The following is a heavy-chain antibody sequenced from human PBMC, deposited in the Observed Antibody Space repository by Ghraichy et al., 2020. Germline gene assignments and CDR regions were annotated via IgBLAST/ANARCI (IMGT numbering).Heavy chain of an antibody. CDR3: ARGLYYDYVWGSYPSYYYYGMDV. CDR2: IYYSGST. CDR1: GGSVSSGSYY. Sequence: GSLRLSCTVSGGSVSSGSYYWSWIRQPPGKGLEWIGYIYYSGSTNYNPSLKSRVTISVDTSKNQFSLKLSSVTAADTAVYYCARGLYYDYVWGSYPSYYYYGMDVWGQGTTVTVSS. J-gene: IGHJ6*02. D-gene: IGHD3-16*02. V-gene: IGHV4-61*01.